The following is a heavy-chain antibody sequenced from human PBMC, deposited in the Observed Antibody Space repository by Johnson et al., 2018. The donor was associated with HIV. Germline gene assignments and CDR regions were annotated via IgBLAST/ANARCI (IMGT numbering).Heavy chain of an antibody. CDR1: GFTFSSYA. Sequence: QVQLVESGGGVVQPGRSLRLSCAASGFTFSSYAMHWVRQAPGKGLEWVAVIWYDGSNKYYADSVKGRFTISRDNSKSTLFLQMNSLRVDDTALYYCAKDRGSPGIPAAFDIWGQGTMVTVSS. CDR3: AKDRGSPGIPAAFDI. D-gene: IGHD1-26*01. J-gene: IGHJ3*02. CDR2: IWYDGSNK. V-gene: IGHV3-33*06.